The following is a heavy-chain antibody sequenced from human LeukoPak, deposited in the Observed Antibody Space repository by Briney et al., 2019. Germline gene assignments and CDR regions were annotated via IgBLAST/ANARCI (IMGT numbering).Heavy chain of an antibody. CDR1: GFTFSNAW. Sequence: NPGGSLRLSCAASGFTFSNAWMSWVRQAPGKGLEWVGRIKSKTDGGTTDYAAPVKGRFTISRDDSKNTLYLQMNSLKTEDTAVYYCTTDTYGAPSSVDYWGQGTLVTVSS. V-gene: IGHV3-15*01. J-gene: IGHJ4*02. CDR2: IKSKTDGGTT. D-gene: IGHD4-17*01. CDR3: TTDTYGAPSSVDY.